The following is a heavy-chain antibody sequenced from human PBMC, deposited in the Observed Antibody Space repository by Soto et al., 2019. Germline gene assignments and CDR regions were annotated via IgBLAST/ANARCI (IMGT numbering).Heavy chain of an antibody. CDR2: ISYDGSNK. CDR3: ARDSSYDYYGSGSPPANWFDP. Sequence: FIRRSSAAPGGTFGSYAMRWVSQAPGKGLEWVAVISYDGSNKYYADSVKGRFTISRDNSKNTLYLQMNSLRAEDTAVYYCARDSSYDYYGSGSPPANWFDPWGQGTLVTAPQ. J-gene: IGHJ5*02. CDR1: GGTFGSYA. V-gene: IGHV3-30-3*01. D-gene: IGHD3-10*01.